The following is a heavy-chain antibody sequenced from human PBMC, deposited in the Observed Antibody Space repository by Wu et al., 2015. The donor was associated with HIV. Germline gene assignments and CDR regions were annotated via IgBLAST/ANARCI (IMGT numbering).Heavy chain of an antibody. V-gene: IGHV1-69*13. CDR1: GGTFRNYA. CDR3: ATGGFLWGSYRYKSPDR. Sequence: QVQLVQSGAEVKKPVSSVKVSCKASGGTFRNYAINWVRQAPGQGLEWMGRIIPTFDTTNYAQQFQGRVTITADEFMTTAYMELTSLRSEDTAVYYCATGGFLWGSYRYKSPDRWGQGNADHRLL. D-gene: IGHD3-16*02. J-gene: IGHJ4*02. CDR2: IIPTFDTT.